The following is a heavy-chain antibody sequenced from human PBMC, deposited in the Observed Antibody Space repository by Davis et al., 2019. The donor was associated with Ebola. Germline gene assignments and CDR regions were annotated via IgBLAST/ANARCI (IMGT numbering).Heavy chain of an antibody. V-gene: IGHV4-34*01. J-gene: IGHJ6*02. CDR2: INHSGST. CDR3: ARARVVVVAARYIYYYYGMDV. Sequence: SETLSLTCAVYGGSFSGYYWSWIRQPPGKGLEWIGEINHSGSTNYNPSLKSRVTISVDTSKNQFSLKLSSVTAADTAVYYCARARVVVVAARYIYYYYGMDVWGHGTTVTVSS. CDR1: GGSFSGYY. D-gene: IGHD2-15*01.